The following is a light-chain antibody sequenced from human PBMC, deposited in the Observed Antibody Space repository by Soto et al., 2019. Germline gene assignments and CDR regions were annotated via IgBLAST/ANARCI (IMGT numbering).Light chain of an antibody. CDR1: QSVSGN. Sequence: EIVMTQSPATLSVSPGERATLSSRASQSVSGNLAWYQQKPGQAPRLLIYGASTRATGIPARFSGSGSGTDFTLTISSLQSEDFAVYYCQQYNNWPPTFGQGTRLEIK. V-gene: IGKV3-15*01. J-gene: IGKJ5*01. CDR2: GAS. CDR3: QQYNNWPPT.